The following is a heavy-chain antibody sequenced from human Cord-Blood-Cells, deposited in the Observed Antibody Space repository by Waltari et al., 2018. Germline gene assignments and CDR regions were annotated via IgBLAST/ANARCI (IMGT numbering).Heavy chain of an antibody. V-gene: IGHV3-7*01. J-gene: IGHJ4*02. CDR3: ARDGIAARRRGFDY. CDR2: IKQDGSEK. CDR1: GFTFRRYW. D-gene: IGHD6-6*01. Sequence: EVQLVESGGGLVQPGGSLRLSCAASGFTFRRYWMSWVRQAPGKGLEWVANIKQDGSEKYYVDSVKGRFTISRDNAKNSLYLQMNSLRAEDTAVYYCARDGIAARRRGFDYWGQGTLVTVSS.